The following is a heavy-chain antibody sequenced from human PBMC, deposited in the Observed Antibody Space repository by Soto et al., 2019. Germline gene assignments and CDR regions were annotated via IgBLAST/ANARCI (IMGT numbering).Heavy chain of an antibody. V-gene: IGHV1-69*01. CDR3: ARDLSEYSSSSDENWFDP. J-gene: IGHJ5*02. D-gene: IGHD6-6*01. CDR1: GGTFSSYA. CDR2: IIPIFGTA. Sequence: QVQLVQSGAEVKKPGSSVKVSCKASGGTFSSYAISWVRQAPGQGLEWMGGIIPIFGTANYAQKFQGRVTITAEESTSTAYMELSSLRSEDTAVYYCARDLSEYSSSSDENWFDPWGQGTLVTVSS.